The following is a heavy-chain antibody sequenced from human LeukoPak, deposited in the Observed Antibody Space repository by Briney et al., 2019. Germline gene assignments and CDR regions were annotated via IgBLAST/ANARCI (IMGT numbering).Heavy chain of an antibody. J-gene: IGHJ3*02. CDR1: GGSIIGHY. D-gene: IGHD1-20*01. V-gene: IGHV4-59*08. Sequence: SETLSLTCSVSGGSIIGHYWSWIRQPPGKGLEWLGYIYHSGSTKYNPSLESRVTISVDTSKNQFSLKVSSVTAADTAIYHCARHISGSVAFDIWGQGTMVTVSS. CDR3: ARHISGSVAFDI. CDR2: IYHSGST.